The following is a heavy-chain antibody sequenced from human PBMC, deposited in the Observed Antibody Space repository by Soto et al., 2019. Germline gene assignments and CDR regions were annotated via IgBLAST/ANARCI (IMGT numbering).Heavy chain of an antibody. D-gene: IGHD6-13*01. CDR1: GGTFSSYA. CDR2: IIPIYGTT. Sequence: SVKVSCKASGGTFSSYAISWVRQAPGQGLEWMGGIIPIYGTTNYSQKFQGRVTITTDASASTAYMELSSLRSEDTAVYYCAREFPSLSSSWREYFQHWGQGTLVTVSS. J-gene: IGHJ1*01. V-gene: IGHV1-69*05. CDR3: AREFPSLSSSWREYFQH.